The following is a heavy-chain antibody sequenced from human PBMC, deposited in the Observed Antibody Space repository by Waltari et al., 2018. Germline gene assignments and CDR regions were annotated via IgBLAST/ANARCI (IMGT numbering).Heavy chain of an antibody. D-gene: IGHD6-19*01. J-gene: IGHJ1*01. Sequence: EVQLVQSGAEVKKPGATVKISCKVSGYTFTDYYMHWVQQAPGKGLEWMGLVDPEDGETIYAEKFQGRVTITADKSTSTAYMELSSLRSEDTAVYYCARTAGIAVAGTGYFQHWGQGTLVTVSS. CDR3: ARTAGIAVAGTGYFQH. CDR1: GYTFTDYY. CDR2: VDPEDGET. V-gene: IGHV1-69-2*01.